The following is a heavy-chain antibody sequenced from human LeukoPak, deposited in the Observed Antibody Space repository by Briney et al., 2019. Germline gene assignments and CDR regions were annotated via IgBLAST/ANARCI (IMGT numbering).Heavy chain of an antibody. CDR1: GYSISSSNW. D-gene: IGHD6-13*01. Sequence: SETLSLTCAVSGYSISSSNWWGWIRQPPGKGLEWIGYIYCSGSTNYNPSLKSRVTISVDTSKNQFSLKLSSVTAADTAVYYCARSRIAEFDYWGQGTLVIVSS. CDR2: IYCSGST. V-gene: IGHV4-28*01. J-gene: IGHJ4*02. CDR3: ARSRIAEFDY.